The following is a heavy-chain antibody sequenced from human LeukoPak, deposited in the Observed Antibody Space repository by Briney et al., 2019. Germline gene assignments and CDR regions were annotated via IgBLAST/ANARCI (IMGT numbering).Heavy chain of an antibody. D-gene: IGHD1-1*01. CDR1: GFTFSSYD. J-gene: IGHJ5*02. Sequence: GGSLRLSCAASGFTFSSYDMHWVRQATGKGLEWVSAIGTAGDTYYPGSVKGRFTISRDNSKNTLYLQMNSLRAEDTAVYYCARSIAWRGWFDPWGQGTLVTVSS. CDR3: ARSIAWRGWFDP. V-gene: IGHV3-13*01. CDR2: IGTAGDT.